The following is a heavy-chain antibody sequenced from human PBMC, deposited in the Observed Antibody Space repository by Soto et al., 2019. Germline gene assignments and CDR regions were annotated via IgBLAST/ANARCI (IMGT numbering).Heavy chain of an antibody. Sequence: LVESGGGVVQPGTPLRLSCAASGITPSRYGMHWVRQAPGKGLEWVAVISADGVNKYYAQSVKGRFTISRDNSRKTVYLQLRGLTLEETAVYYCAKDQRMYYYGSGSDNWGQGILVTASS. CDR1: GITPSRYG. V-gene: IGHV3-30*18. CDR2: ISADGVNK. CDR3: AKDQRMYYYGSGSDN. D-gene: IGHD3-10*01. J-gene: IGHJ4*02.